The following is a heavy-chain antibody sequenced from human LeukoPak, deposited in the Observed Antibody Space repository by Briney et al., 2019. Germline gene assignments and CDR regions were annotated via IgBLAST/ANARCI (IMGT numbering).Heavy chain of an antibody. CDR1: GVSINSYY. V-gene: IGHV4-59*01. CDR3: ATLGSFDY. D-gene: IGHD2/OR15-2a*01. Sequence: PSETLSLTCSVSGVSINSYYWSWVRQPPGKGLEWLGYVYYSGTTTYNPSVKSRITISLDKSKNQVSLQLTFVTSADTAVYYSATLGSFDYWGQGTLVTVSS. CDR2: VYYSGTT. J-gene: IGHJ4*02.